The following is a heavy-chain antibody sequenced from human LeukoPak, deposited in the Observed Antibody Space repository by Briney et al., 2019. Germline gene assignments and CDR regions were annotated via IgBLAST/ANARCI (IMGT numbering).Heavy chain of an antibody. J-gene: IGHJ4*02. CDR1: GFTFSSYA. Sequence: PGGSLRLSCAASGFTFSSYAMSWVRQAPGKGLEWVSAISGSGGSTYYADSVKGRFTISRDNSKNTLYLQMNSLRAEDTAVYYCAKGYFDWLLSADEFDYWGQGTLVTVSS. D-gene: IGHD3-9*01. CDR2: ISGSGGST. CDR3: AKGYFDWLLSADEFDY. V-gene: IGHV3-23*01.